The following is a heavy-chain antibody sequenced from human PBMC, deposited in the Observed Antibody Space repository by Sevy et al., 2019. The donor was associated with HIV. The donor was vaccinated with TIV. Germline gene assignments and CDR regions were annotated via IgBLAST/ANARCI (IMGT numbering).Heavy chain of an antibody. J-gene: IGHJ6*02. Sequence: GGSLRLSCAASGFTFSSYAMSWVRQAPGKGLEWVSAISGSGGSTYYANSVKGRFTKSRDNSKNTLYLQMNSLRAEDTAVSYCAKQAGEAEDYYYYYGMDVWGQGTTVTVSS. CDR3: AKQAGEAEDYYYYYGMDV. D-gene: IGHD2-21*01. CDR1: GFTFSSYA. V-gene: IGHV3-23*01. CDR2: ISGSGGST.